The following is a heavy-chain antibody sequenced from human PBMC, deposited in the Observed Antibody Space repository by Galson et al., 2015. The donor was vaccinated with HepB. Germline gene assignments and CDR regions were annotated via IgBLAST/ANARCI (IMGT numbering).Heavy chain of an antibody. Sequence: SCKVSGYTLTELSMHWVRQAPGKGLEWMGGFDPEDGETIYAQKFQGRVTMTEDTSTDTAYMELSSLRSEDTAVYYCATDSYGSYFWAFDYWGLGTLVTVSS. CDR3: ATDSYGSYFWAFDY. CDR1: GYTLTELS. J-gene: IGHJ4*02. CDR2: FDPEDGET. D-gene: IGHD1-26*01. V-gene: IGHV1-24*01.